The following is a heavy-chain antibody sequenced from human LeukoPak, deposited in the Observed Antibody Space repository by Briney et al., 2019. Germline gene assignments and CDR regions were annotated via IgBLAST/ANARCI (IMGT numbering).Heavy chain of an antibody. CDR2: ISSGSGTI. CDR1: GFTFSSYS. CDR3: ARDSFEGWELRYIDY. J-gene: IGHJ4*02. Sequence: PGGSLRLSCAASGFTFSSYSMNWVRQAPGKGLEWVSYISSGSGTIYYADSVKGRFTISRDNAKNSLSLQMNSLRAEDTAVYYCARDSFEGWELRYIDYWGQGTLVTVSS. D-gene: IGHD1-26*01. V-gene: IGHV3-48*04.